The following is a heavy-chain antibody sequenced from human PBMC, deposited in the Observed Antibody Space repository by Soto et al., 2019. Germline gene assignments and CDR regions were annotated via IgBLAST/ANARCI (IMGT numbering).Heavy chain of an antibody. CDR3: ARDRRYDDISSYFDY. D-gene: IGHD3-9*01. J-gene: IGHJ4*02. CDR2: IIPIFGTA. V-gene: IGHV1-69*13. CDR1: GGTFSSYA. Sequence: ASVKVSCKASGGTFSSYAISWVRQAPGQGLEWMGGIIPIFGTANYAQKFQGRVTITADESTSTAYMELSSLRSEDTAVYYCARDRRYDDISSYFDYWGQGTLVTVSS.